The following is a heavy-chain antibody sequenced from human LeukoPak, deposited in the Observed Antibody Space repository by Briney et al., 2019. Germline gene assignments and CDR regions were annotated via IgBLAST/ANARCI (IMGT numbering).Heavy chain of an antibody. Sequence: PGGSLRLSCESSGLRLRLYCQLWASQAPGTGLEWVASIKQDGSEKLYGASVRGRFTVSRDNARNSLYLNMNTLRSEDTALYYSMRAGEDYSDKYGYGGFGYWGQGTLVIVSS. CDR3: MRAGEDYSDKYGYGGFGY. CDR1: GLRLRLYC. V-gene: IGHV3-7*01. D-gene: IGHD2-2*03. CDR2: IKQDGSEK. J-gene: IGHJ4*02.